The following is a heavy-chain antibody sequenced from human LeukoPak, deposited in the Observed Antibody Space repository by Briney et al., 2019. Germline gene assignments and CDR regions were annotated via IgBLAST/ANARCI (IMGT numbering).Heavy chain of an antibody. J-gene: IGHJ4*02. CDR1: GGSFSGYY. CDR3: ASGGPPYSDY. V-gene: IGHV4-34*01. Sequence: SETLSLTCAVYGGSFSGYYWSWIRQPPGKGLEWIGEINHSGSTNYNPSLKSRVTISVDTSKNQFSLKLSSVTAADTAVYYCASGGPPYSDYWGQGTLVTVSS. CDR2: INHSGST.